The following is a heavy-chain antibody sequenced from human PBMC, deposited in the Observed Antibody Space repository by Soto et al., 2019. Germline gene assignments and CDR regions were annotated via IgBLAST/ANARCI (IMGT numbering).Heavy chain of an antibody. CDR1: NFSISSGYY. J-gene: IGHJ4*02. CDR3: ARTHSGSYYSVLNY. CDR2: IYRSGTT. D-gene: IGHD1-26*01. Sequence: PSETLSLTCVVSNFSISSGYYWGWIRQSPGKGLEWIASIYRSGTTSYNPSLKSRVTISVDPSKNQFSLMLTAVTAADTAVYYCARTHSGSYYSVLNYWGRGSLVTV. V-gene: IGHV4-38-2*01.